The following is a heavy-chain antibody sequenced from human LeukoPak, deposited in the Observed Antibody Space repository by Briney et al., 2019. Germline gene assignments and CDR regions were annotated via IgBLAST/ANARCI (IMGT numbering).Heavy chain of an antibody. V-gene: IGHV3-21*01. CDR3: SGYNWFDP. CDR2: ITSSSSYT. CDR1: GFTFSSYS. J-gene: IGHJ5*02. Sequence: GGSLRLSCAASGFTFSSYSMNWVRQAPGKGLEWVSAITSSSSYTYYADSVKGRFSISRDNAKNSLYLQMNSLRAEDTAVYYCSGYNWFDPWGQGTLVTVSS.